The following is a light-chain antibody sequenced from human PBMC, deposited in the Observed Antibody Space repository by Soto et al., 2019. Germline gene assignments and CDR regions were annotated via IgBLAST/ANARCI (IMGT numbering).Light chain of an antibody. Sequence: DIQMTQSPSSLSASEGDRVTITCQSSHDVSRNLNWFQQKPGEAPQLLIYDASNLERGVPSRFSGSGSGTYFTLTNSSLQPEDVATYYCQQYNSMLSFGGGTEVEIK. CDR1: HDVSRN. CDR3: QQYNSMLS. V-gene: IGKV1-33*01. CDR2: DAS. J-gene: IGKJ4*01.